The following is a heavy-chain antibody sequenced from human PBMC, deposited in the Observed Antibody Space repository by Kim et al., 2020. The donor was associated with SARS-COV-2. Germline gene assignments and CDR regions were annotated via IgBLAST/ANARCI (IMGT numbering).Heavy chain of an antibody. Sequence: SETLSLTCTVSGGSISSGSYYWSWIRQPAGKGLEWIGRIYTSGSTNYNPSLKSRVTISVDTSKNQFSLKLSSVTAADTAVYYCARALSVATAYDWVFGMDVWGQGTTVTVSS. J-gene: IGHJ6*02. CDR1: GGSISSGSYY. V-gene: IGHV4-61*02. CDR3: ARALSVATAYDWVFGMDV. D-gene: IGHD5-18*01. CDR2: IYTSGST.